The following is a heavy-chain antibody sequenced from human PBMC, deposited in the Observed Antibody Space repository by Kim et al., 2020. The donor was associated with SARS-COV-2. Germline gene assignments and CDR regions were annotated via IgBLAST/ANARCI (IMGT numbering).Heavy chain of an antibody. CDR3: ARFLPPDFQSAREGDYY. CDR2: ISGSGVST. D-gene: IGHD3-10*01. V-gene: IGHV3-23*01. J-gene: IGHJ6*01. Sequence: GGSLRLSCAASEFSFGDFAMSWVRQAPGKGLEWVSSISGSGVSTYFADSVRGRFSIARDNSMNTVYLQMNSLRVEDTGVYYCARFLPPDFQSAREGDYY. CDR1: EFSFGDFA.